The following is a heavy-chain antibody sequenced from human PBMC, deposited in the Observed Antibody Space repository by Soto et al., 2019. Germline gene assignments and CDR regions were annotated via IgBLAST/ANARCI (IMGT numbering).Heavy chain of an antibody. Sequence: ASVKVSCKASGYTFTSYWIGWVRQMPGKGLEWMGIIYPGDSDTRYSPSFQGQVTISADKSISTAYLQWSSLKASDTAMYYCAGGGVRGVITRTRDYYGMDVWGQGTTVTISS. V-gene: IGHV5-51*01. CDR1: GYTFTSYW. CDR2: IYPGDSDT. CDR3: AGGGVRGVITRTRDYYGMDV. J-gene: IGHJ6*02. D-gene: IGHD3-10*01.